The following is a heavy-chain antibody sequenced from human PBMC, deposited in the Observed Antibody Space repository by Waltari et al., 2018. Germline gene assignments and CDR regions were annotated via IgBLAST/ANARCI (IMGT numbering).Heavy chain of an antibody. Sequence: QVQLVESGGGVVQPGRSLRLSCAASGFTFSSYAMHWVRQAPGKGLEWVAVRSYDGSNKYYADSVKGRFTISRDNSKNTLYLQMNSLRAEDTAVDYCAREWYSSSWSGGVDYWGQGTLVTVSS. CDR1: GFTFSSYA. CDR2: RSYDGSNK. J-gene: IGHJ4*02. D-gene: IGHD6-13*01. V-gene: IGHV3-30*01. CDR3: AREWYSSSWSGGVDY.